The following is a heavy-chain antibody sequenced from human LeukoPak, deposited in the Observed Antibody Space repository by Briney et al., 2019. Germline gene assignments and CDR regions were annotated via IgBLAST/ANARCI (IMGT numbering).Heavy chain of an antibody. D-gene: IGHD5-18*01. J-gene: IGHJ3*02. Sequence: GGSLRLSCAASGFTFSSYWMSCVRQAPGKGLEWVANIKHDGSEKYYVDSVKGRFTISRDNAENSLYLQMNSLRADDTAVYFCTRGLASYAYSDAFDIWGQGTMVTVSS. CDR2: IKHDGSEK. V-gene: IGHV3-7*01. CDR1: GFTFSSYW. CDR3: TRGLASYAYSDAFDI.